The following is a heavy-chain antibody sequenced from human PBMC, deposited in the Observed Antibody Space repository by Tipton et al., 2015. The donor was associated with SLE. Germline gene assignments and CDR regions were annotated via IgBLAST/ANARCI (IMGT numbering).Heavy chain of an antibody. CDR1: GGSFSGYY. Sequence: TLSLTCAVYGGSFSGYYWSWIRQPPGKGLEWIGQINTGGSANYNPSLKSRVTISVDTSKNQFSLRLPSVTAADTAVYFCARRSGGWLYFDSWGQGTLVTVSS. CDR3: ARRSGGWLYFDS. CDR2: INTGGSA. V-gene: IGHV4-34*01. J-gene: IGHJ4*02. D-gene: IGHD2-15*01.